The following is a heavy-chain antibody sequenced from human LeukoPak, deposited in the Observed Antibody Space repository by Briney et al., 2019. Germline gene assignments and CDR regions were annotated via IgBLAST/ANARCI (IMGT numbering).Heavy chain of an antibody. CDR1: GFTFSSYS. J-gene: IGHJ6*02. CDR2: ISSSSSYI. D-gene: IGHD3-22*01. CDR3: ASPDSSVSPYGMDV. Sequence: GGSLRLSCAASGFTFSSYSMNWVRQAPGNGLEWVSSISSSSSYIYYADSVKGRFTISRDNAKNSLYLQMNSLRAEDTAVYYCASPDSSVSPYGMDVWGQGTTVTVSS. V-gene: IGHV3-21*01.